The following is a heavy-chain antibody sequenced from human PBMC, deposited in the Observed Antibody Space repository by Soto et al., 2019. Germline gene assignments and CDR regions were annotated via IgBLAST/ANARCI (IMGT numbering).Heavy chain of an antibody. CDR1: GGSFSGYY. CDR3: ARVVVVPAALDY. Sequence: KPSETLSLTCAVYGGSFSGYYWSWIRQPPGKGLEWIGEINHSGSTNYNPSLKSRVTISVDTSKNQFSLKLSSVTAADTAVYYCARVVVVPAALDYWGQGTLVTVSS. V-gene: IGHV4-34*01. D-gene: IGHD2-2*01. J-gene: IGHJ4*02. CDR2: INHSGST.